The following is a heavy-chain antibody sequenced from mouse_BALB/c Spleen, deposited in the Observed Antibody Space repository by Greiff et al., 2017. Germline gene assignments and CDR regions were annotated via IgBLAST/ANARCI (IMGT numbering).Heavy chain of an antibody. CDR2: ISSGGST. J-gene: IGHJ4*01. CDR3: ARGTTMITSMDY. V-gene: IGHV5-6-5*01. D-gene: IGHD2-4*01. Sequence: EVKLQESGGGLVKPGGSLKLSCAASGFTFSSYAMSWVRQTPEKRLEWVASISSGGSTYYPDSVKGRFTISRDNARNILYLQMSSLRSEDTAMYYCARGTTMITSMDYWGQGTSVTVSS. CDR1: GFTFSSYA.